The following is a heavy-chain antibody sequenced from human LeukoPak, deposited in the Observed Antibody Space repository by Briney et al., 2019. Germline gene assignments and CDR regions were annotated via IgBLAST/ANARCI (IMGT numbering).Heavy chain of an antibody. CDR2: IYTSGST. V-gene: IGHV4-61*02. J-gene: IGHJ4*02. CDR3: ARELMDYDSSGYYYYFDY. CDR1: GGSISSSSYY. Sequence: PSETLSLTCTVSGGSISSSSYYWSWIRQPAGKGLEWIGRIYTSGSTNYNPSLKSRVTMSVDTSKNQFSLKLSSVTAADTAVYYCARELMDYDSSGYYYYFDYWGQGTLVTVSS. D-gene: IGHD3-22*01.